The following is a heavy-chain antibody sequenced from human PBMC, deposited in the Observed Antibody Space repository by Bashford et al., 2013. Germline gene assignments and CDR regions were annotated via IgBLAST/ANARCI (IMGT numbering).Heavy chain of an antibody. V-gene: IGHV3-74*01. CDR2: ITGDGSET. Sequence: GGSLRLSCEASRFTFSNYWMHWVRQAPGEGLVWVSRITGDGSETTYADSVKGRFTISRDNAKNTLYLQMNSLRAEDTAMYYCARDRPHNWFDPWGQGTLVTVSS. CDR3: ARDRPHNWFDP. J-gene: IGHJ5*02. CDR1: RFTFSNYW.